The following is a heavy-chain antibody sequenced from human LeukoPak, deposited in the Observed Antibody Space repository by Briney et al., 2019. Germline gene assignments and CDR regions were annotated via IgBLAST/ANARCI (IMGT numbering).Heavy chain of an antibody. V-gene: IGHV3-30*04. CDR1: GFTFSSYA. D-gene: IGHD5-18*01. CDR3: SNGRSGYSYGYSDY. J-gene: IGHJ4*02. Sequence: GGSLRLSCAASGFTFSSYAMHWVRQAPGKGLEWVAVISYDGSNKYYADSVKGRFTISRDNSKNTLYLQMNSLRAEDTAVYYCSNGRSGYSYGYSDYWGQGTLVTVSS. CDR2: ISYDGSNK.